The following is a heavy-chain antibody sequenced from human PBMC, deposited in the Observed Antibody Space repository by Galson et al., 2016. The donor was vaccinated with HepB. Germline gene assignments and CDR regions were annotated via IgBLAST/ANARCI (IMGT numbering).Heavy chain of an antibody. CDR3: VGTGAHLGGY. V-gene: IGHV4-4*02. CDR2: IYHSGTT. D-gene: IGHD1-1*01. Sequence: SETLSLTCTVSGGSLTSSSWWTWVRQPPGKGLEWIGEIYHSGTTNYNPSLRSRITISMDTSKNQFSLDLNSVTAAETAVYYCVGTGAHLGGYWGQGTLVTFSA. CDR1: GGSLTSSSW. J-gene: IGHJ4*02.